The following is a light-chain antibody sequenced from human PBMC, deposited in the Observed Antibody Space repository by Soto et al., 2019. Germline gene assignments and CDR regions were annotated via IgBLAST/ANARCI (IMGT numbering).Light chain of an antibody. V-gene: IGKV3-15*01. CDR3: QQYINWLWT. CDR1: QNISSN. Sequence: EIVMTQSPATLSVSPGERATLSCRASQNISSNLAWYQQKPGQAPRVLIDGASTRATGIPARFSGSGSGTEFTLTISSLQSEDFAVYYCQQYINWLWTFSQGTKVEIK. J-gene: IGKJ1*01. CDR2: GAS.